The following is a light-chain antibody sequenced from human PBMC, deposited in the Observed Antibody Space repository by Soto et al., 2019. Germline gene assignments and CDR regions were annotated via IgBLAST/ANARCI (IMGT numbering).Light chain of an antibody. J-gene: IGKJ2*01. CDR2: KAV. CDR3: QQYNSYSYT. CDR1: QSISSW. Sequence: DLQMTQSPSTLSASVGDRVTITCRASQSISSWLAWYQQKPGKAPKLLIYKAVSLESGVPSRFSGSGSGTEFTLTISSLQPDDFATYYCQQYNSYSYTFGQGTKLEIK. V-gene: IGKV1-5*03.